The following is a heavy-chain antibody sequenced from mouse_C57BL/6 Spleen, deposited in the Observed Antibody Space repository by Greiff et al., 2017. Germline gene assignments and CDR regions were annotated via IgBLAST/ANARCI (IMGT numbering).Heavy chain of an antibody. Sequence: EVQLQQSGPELVKPGASVKISCKASGYSFTGYYMNWVKQSPEKSLEWIGEINPSTGGTTYNQKFKAKATLTVDKSSSTAYMQLKSLTSEDSAVYYCARRWGYGNLDYWGQGTTLTVSS. CDR2: INPSTGGT. J-gene: IGHJ2*01. V-gene: IGHV1-42*01. CDR1: GYSFTGYY. D-gene: IGHD2-10*02. CDR3: ARRWGYGNLDY.